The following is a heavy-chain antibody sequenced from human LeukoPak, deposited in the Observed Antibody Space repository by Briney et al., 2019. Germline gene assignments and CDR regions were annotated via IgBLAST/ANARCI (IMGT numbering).Heavy chain of an antibody. Sequence: ASVKVSCKASGYSFTNYYMHWARQAPGQGLEWMGMINPSGGSTTYAQKFQGRVTMTRDMSTSTVYMELSSLTSEDTAVYYCARQNSSWYYYYYGMDVWGQGTTVTVSS. CDR3: ARQNSSWYYYYYGMDV. CDR1: GYSFTNYY. J-gene: IGHJ6*02. D-gene: IGHD6-13*01. V-gene: IGHV1-46*01. CDR2: INPSGGST.